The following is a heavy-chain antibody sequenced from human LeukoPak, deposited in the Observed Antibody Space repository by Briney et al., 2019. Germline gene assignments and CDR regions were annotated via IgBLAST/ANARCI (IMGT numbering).Heavy chain of an antibody. CDR2: IGPGGGAT. Sequence: GGSLRLSCAASGFSFSDYHMNWVRQAPGKGLEWVSYIGPGGGATFFADSVKGRFTISRDNSKNTLYLQMNSLRAEDTAVYYCAKDMSYYGSGSFDYWGQGTLVTVSS. V-gene: IGHV3-23*01. D-gene: IGHD3-10*01. CDR1: GFSFSDYH. CDR3: AKDMSYYGSGSFDY. J-gene: IGHJ4*02.